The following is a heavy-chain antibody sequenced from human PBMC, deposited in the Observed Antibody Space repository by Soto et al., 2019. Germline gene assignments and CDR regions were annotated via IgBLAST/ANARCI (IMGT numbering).Heavy chain of an antibody. Sequence: SETLSLTCSVSGDSTSSGYYWAWIRQPPRKGLEWVASIYHSGTTYYNPSLTSRVTISVDTSKNQFSLKLSSVTAADSAVYYCARTHSVGYYPYCGQG. V-gene: IGHV4-38-2*01. J-gene: IGHJ4*02. CDR1: GDSTSSGYY. CDR2: IYHSGTT. CDR3: ARTHSVGYYPY. D-gene: IGHD3-3*01.